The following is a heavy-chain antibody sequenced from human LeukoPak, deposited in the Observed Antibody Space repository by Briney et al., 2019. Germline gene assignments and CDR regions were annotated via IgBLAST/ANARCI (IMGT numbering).Heavy chain of an antibody. J-gene: IGHJ6*03. CDR3: ARRVAAAGPYYYYYMDV. CDR1: GDSVSSNSAA. D-gene: IGHD6-13*01. CDR2: TYYRSKWYN. Sequence: SQTLSLTCAISGDSVSSNSAAWNWIRQSPSRGLEWLGRTYYRSKWYNDYAVSVKSRITINPDTSKNQFSLQLNSVTPEDTAVYYCARRVAAAGPYYYYYMDVWGKGTTVTVSS. V-gene: IGHV6-1*01.